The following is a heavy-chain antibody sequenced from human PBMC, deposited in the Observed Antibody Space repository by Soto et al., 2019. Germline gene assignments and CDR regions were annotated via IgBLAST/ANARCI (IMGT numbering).Heavy chain of an antibody. CDR2: MNPNSGNT. CDR3: ARRGLSSSSTFNYPYYGMDV. V-gene: IGHV1-8*01. D-gene: IGHD6-6*01. J-gene: IGHJ6*02. CDR1: GYTFTSYD. Sequence: QVQLVQSGAEVKKPGASVKVSCKASGYTFTSYDINWVRQATGQGLEWMGWMNPNSGNTDYAQKFQGRVTITRNTSTSPGYMELSSLRSEDTAVYYCARRGLSSSSTFNYPYYGMDVWGQGTRVTVSS.